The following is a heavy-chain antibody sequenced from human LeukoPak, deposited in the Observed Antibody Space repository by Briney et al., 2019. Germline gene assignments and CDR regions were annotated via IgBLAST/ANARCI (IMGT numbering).Heavy chain of an antibody. V-gene: IGHV4-31*03. D-gene: IGHD6-6*01. J-gene: IGHJ4*02. CDR1: GGSINSGGYY. CDR3: ARAYSSSFDY. CDR2: IYYSGST. Sequence: KPSETLSLTCTVSGGSINSGGYYWSWIRQHPGKGLEWIGYIYYSGSTYYNPSLKSRGTISVDTSKNQFSLKLRSVTAADTAVYYCARAYSSSFDYWGQGTLVTVSS.